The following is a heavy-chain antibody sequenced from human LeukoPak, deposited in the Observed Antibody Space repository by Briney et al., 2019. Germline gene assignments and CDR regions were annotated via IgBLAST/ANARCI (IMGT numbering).Heavy chain of an antibody. V-gene: IGHV4-34*01. CDR2: INHSGST. CDR1: GGSFSGYY. CDR3: ARALLGFRVVVAADSGRWFDP. J-gene: IGHJ5*02. D-gene: IGHD2-15*01. Sequence: SETLSLTCAVYGGSFSGYYWSWIRQPPGKGLEWIGEINHSGSTNYNPSLKSRVTISVDTSKNQFSLKLSSVTAADTAVYYCARALLGFRVVVAADSGRWFDPWGQGTLVTVSS.